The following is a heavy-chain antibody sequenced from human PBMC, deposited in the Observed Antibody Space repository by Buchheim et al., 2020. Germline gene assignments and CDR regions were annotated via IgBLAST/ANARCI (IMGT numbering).Heavy chain of an antibody. D-gene: IGHD6-13*01. Sequence: QVQLQQWGAGLLKPSETLSLTCAVYGGSFSGYYWSWIRQPPGKGLEWIGEINHSGSTNYNPSLKSRVTISVDTSKNQFSLQLSSVTAADTAVYYCARAGYSSSWYRLYWFDPWGQGTL. CDR2: INHSGST. J-gene: IGHJ5*02. CDR3: ARAGYSSSWYRLYWFDP. V-gene: IGHV4-34*01. CDR1: GGSFSGYY.